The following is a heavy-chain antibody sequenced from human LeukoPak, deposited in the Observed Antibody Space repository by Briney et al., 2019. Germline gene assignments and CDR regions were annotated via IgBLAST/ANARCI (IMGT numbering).Heavy chain of an antibody. V-gene: IGHV1-8*01. J-gene: IGHJ4*02. Sequence: ASVKVSCKASGYTFTSYDINWVRQATGQGLEGMEWMNPNSGNTGYAQKFQDRVTMTRNTSISTAYMELSSLRSEDTAVYYCARGNHYYGSGSSFFDYWGQGTLVTVSS. CDR2: MNPNSGNT. CDR3: ARGNHYYGSGSSFFDY. CDR1: GYTFTSYD. D-gene: IGHD3-10*01.